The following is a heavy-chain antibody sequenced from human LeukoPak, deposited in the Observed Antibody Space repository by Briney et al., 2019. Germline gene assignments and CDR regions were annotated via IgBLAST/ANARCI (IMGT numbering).Heavy chain of an antibody. CDR3: ARLGGYSYGYSGAFDI. CDR2: IYYSGST. CDR1: GGSIGSSSYY. V-gene: IGHV4-39*02. D-gene: IGHD5-18*01. J-gene: IGHJ3*02. Sequence: PSDTLSLTCTVSGGSIGSSSYYWRWIRQPPGKGLEWIGSIYYSGSTYYNPSLKSRVSISVDTSKKHFSLRLSSVTAADTAVYYCARLGGYSYGYSGAFDIWGQGTMVTVSS.